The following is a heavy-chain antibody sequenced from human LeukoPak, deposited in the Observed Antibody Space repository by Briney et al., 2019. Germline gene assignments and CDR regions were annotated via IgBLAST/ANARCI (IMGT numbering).Heavy chain of an antibody. CDR2: IYPGDSDT. D-gene: IGHD3-16*01. CDR1: GSTLTSYW. J-gene: IGHJ4*02. Sequence: GGSLKISCQGSGSTLTSYWIGWVRQLPGKGLEWMGIIYPGDSDTSNSPSFQGQVTMSADKSISTAYLQWSSLKASDSAMYYCARRGSLGEADGFDYWGQGSLVTVSS. V-gene: IGHV5-51*01. CDR3: ARRGSLGEADGFDY.